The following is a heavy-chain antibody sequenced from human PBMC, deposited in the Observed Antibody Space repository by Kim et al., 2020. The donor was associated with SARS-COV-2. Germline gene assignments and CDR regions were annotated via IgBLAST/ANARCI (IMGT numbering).Heavy chain of an antibody. V-gene: IGHV5-51*01. Sequence: RYSPSFQGQATISADKSISTAYLQWSSLKASDTAMYYCARLDPEFGAFDIWGQGTMVTVSS. D-gene: IGHD3-16*01. CDR3: ARLDPEFGAFDI. J-gene: IGHJ3*02.